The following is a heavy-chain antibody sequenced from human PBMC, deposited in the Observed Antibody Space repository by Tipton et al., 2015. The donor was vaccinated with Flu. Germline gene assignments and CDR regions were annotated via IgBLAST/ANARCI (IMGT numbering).Heavy chain of an antibody. J-gene: IGHJ5*02. CDR1: GASINSGAYY. CDR3: TRAPGSSGYYP. V-gene: IGHV4-61*02. CDR2: FHISGNT. D-gene: IGHD3-22*01. Sequence: LRLSCTVSGASINSGAYYWNWIRQPAGKGLEWIGRFHISGNTDYNPSLGRRATISADTSSNQFSLTLTSVTVADTAVYYCTRAPGSSGYYPWGQGTLVTVS.